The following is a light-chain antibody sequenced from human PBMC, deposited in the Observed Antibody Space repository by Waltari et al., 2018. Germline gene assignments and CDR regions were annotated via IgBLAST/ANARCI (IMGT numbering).Light chain of an antibody. CDR3: CSNVGSSVF. Sequence: QSALTQPASVSGSPGQSITISCTGFNSNVGSYNLVSWYQKHPGQAPKLLIYEGNRRPSGVSNRCSGSKSDNTASLTLSGLQAEDEADYYCCSNVGSSVFFGGGTKLTVL. CDR2: EGN. V-gene: IGLV2-23*03. CDR1: NSNVGSYNL. J-gene: IGLJ2*01.